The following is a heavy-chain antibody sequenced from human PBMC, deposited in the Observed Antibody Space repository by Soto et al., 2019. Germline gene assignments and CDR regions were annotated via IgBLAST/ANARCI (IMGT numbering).Heavy chain of an antibody. D-gene: IGHD3-3*01. J-gene: IGHJ3*02. V-gene: IGHV3-21*01. CDR2: ISSSSSYI. CDR1: GFTFSSYS. CDR3: ATPFEPDFWSGYYNPAFDI. Sequence: GGSLRLSCAASGFTFSSYSMNWVRQAPGKGLEWVSSISSSSSYIYYADSVKGRFTISRDNAKNSLYLQMNSLRAEDTAVYYCATPFEPDFWSGYYNPAFDIWGQGTMVTVSS.